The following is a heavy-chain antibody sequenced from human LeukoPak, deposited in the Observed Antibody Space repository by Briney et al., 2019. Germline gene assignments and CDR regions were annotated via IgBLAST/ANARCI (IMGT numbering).Heavy chain of an antibody. CDR1: GDFITAYY. V-gene: IGHV4-39*07. D-gene: IGHD2-15*01. J-gene: IGHJ6*03. Sequence: PSETLSLTCTVSGDFITAYYWGWIRQPPGKGLEWIGGIHYSGSTNYNPSLKSRVTISVDTSKNQFSLKLSSVTAADTAVYYCARGYCSGGSCYSYYYYNYMDVWGKGTTVTVSS. CDR3: ARGYCSGGSCYSYYYYNYMDV. CDR2: IHYSGST.